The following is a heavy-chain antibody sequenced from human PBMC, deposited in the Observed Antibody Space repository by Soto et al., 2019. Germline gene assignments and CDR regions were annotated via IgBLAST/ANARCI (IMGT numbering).Heavy chain of an antibody. D-gene: IGHD2-15*01. V-gene: IGHV4-31*03. CDR2: MYNSGTS. J-gene: IGHJ4*01. CDR3: ARRLSGSSAFDY. CDR1: GGSISSGTYY. Sequence: QVQLQESGPGLLKPSQTLSLTCSVSGGSISSGTYYWSWIRHRPGKGLEWIGYMYNSGTSSYSPSLKSRSVLSVDTSKNQFYLKLTSVTAADTATYFCARRLSGSSAFDYWGLGILVTVSS.